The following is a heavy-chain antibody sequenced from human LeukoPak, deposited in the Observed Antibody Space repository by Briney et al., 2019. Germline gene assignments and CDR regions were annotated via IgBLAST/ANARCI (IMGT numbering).Heavy chain of an antibody. J-gene: IGHJ4*02. CDR3: ARGYLWFGELLSY. V-gene: IGHV3-30*02. Sequence: GGSLRLSCAASGFTFSSYGMHWVRQAPGKGLEWVAFIRYDGSNKYYADSVKGRFTISRDNAKNTLYLQMNSLRAEDTAVYYCARGYLWFGELLSYWGQGTLVTVSS. D-gene: IGHD3-10*01. CDR1: GFTFSSYG. CDR2: IRYDGSNK.